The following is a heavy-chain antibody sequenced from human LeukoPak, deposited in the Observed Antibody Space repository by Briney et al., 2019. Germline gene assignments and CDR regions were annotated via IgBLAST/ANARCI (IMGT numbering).Heavy chain of an antibody. J-gene: IGHJ5*02. CDR3: ARAGTNDYGDLAGWFDP. CDR2: IYYSGGT. D-gene: IGHD4-17*01. CDR1: RGSITSSY. Sequence: SETLSLTCTVSRGSITSSYWSGIRQPPGKGLEWIGYIYYSGGTNYNPSLKSRVTISVDTSKNRFSLKLRSVTAADTAVYYCARAGTNDYGDLAGWFDPWGQGTLVIVSS. V-gene: IGHV4-59*01.